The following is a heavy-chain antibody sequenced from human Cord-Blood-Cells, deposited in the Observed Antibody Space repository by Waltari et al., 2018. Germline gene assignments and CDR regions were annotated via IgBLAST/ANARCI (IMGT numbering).Heavy chain of an antibody. CDR1: GGSFSGYY. CDR3: ASSGAGNWYFDL. Sequence: QVQLQQWGAGLLKPSETLSLPCAVYGGSFSGYYWSWIRQPPGKGLEWIGEINHSGSTNYNPSLKSRVTISVDTSKNQFSLKLSSVTAADTAVYYCASSGAGNWYFDLWGRGTLVTVSS. V-gene: IGHV4-34*01. D-gene: IGHD7-27*01. J-gene: IGHJ2*01. CDR2: INHSGST.